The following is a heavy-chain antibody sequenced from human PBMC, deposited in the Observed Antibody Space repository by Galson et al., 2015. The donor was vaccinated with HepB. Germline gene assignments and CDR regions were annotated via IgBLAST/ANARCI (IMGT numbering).Heavy chain of an antibody. D-gene: IGHD2-21*02. CDR1: GGTFSSYA. J-gene: IGHJ5*02. V-gene: IGHV1-69*01. CDR2: IIPIFGTA. Sequence: CKASGGTFSSYAISWVRQAPGQGLEWMGGIIPIFGTANYAQKFQGRVTITADESTSTAYMELSSLRSEDTAVYYCARVPTYCGGDCYYWFDPWGQGTLVTVSS. CDR3: ARVPTYCGGDCYYWFDP.